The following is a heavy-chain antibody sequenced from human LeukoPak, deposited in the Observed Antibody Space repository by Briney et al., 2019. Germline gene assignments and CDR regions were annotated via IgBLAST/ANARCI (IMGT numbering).Heavy chain of an antibody. CDR2: ISGSGSNI. V-gene: IGHV3-11*01. J-gene: IGHJ4*02. Sequence: GGSLRLSCAASGFTFSDYYMSWIRQAPGKGLEWVSYISGSGSNIYYADSVKGRFTISRGNAKNSLYLQVNSLRAEDTAVYYCSGVTYWGIVAYWGQGTRVTASS. CDR3: SGVTYWGIVAY. D-gene: IGHD1-26*01. CDR1: GFTFSDYY.